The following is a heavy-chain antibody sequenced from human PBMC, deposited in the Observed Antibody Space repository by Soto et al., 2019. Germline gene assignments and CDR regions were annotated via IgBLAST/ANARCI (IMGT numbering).Heavy chain of an antibody. CDR1: GYTFTSYG. CDR3: ARYGGPERRPEYGMDV. J-gene: IGHJ6*02. Sequence: QVQLVQSGAEVKKPGASVKVSCKASGYTFTSYGISWVRQAPGQGLEWMGWISAYNGNTNYAQKLQGRVTMTTDTSTSTAYMELRSLRSDGTAVYYCARYGGPERRPEYGMDVWGQGTTVTVSS. D-gene: IGHD1-1*01. V-gene: IGHV1-18*01. CDR2: ISAYNGNT.